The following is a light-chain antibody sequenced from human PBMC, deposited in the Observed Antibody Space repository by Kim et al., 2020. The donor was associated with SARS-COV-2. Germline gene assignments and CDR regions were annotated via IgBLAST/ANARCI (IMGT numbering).Light chain of an antibody. CDR3: SSYAGSNNVV. Sequence: GQSVTISCTGTSSDVGGYNYVSWYQQYPGKAPKLMIYEVSKRPSGVPDRFSGSKSGNTASLTVSGLQAEDEADYYCSSYAGSNNVVFGGGTKLTVL. V-gene: IGLV2-8*01. CDR2: EVS. CDR1: SSDVGGYNY. J-gene: IGLJ2*01.